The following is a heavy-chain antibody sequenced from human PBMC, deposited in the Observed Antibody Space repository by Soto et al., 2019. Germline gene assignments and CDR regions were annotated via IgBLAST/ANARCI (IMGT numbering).Heavy chain of an antibody. D-gene: IGHD4-17*01. CDR1: GFTFSSYA. CDR2: ISGSGGST. Sequence: PGGSLRLSCAASGFTFSSYAMSWVRQAPGKGLEWVSAISGSGGSTYYADSVKGRFTISRDNSKNTLYLQMNSLRAEDTAVYYCAGDGGDYSYYYGMDVWGQGTTVTVSS. J-gene: IGHJ6*02. CDR3: AGDGGDYSYYYGMDV. V-gene: IGHV3-23*01.